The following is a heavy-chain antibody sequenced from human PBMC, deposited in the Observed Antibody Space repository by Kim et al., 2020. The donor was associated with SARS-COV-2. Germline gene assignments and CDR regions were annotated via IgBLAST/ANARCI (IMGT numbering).Heavy chain of an antibody. D-gene: IGHD2-8*01. CDR1: GGPVSRSSHY. CDR3: ARGVTSREGWGNWFDL. J-gene: IGHJ5*02. V-gene: IGHV4-39*01. Sequence: SETLSLTCTVSGGPVSRSSHYCGWIRQPPGKGLEWIGNIYYSGSTFYNSSLKIRVTMSLDTSKNQFSLSLSSVTAADTAVYYCARGVTSREGWGNWFDL. CDR2: IYYSGST.